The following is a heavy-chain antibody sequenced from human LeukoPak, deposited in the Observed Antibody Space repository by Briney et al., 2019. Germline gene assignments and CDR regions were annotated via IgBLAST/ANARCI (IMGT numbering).Heavy chain of an antibody. J-gene: IGHJ4*02. CDR2: IYHSGTT. CDR1: GGSISSGGYS. D-gene: IGHD6-13*01. CDR3: ARVRIAAAGTVHYFDY. V-gene: IGHV4-30-2*01. Sequence: SQTLSLTCAVSGGSISSGGYSWSWLRQPPGKGLEWIGYIYHSGTTYYNPSLKSRVTISVDTSKNQFSLKLSSVTAADTAVYYCARVRIAAAGTVHYFDYWGQGTLVTVSS.